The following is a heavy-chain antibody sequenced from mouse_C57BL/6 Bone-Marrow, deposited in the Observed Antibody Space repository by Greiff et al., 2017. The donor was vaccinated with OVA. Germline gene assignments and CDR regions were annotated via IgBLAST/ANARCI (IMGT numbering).Heavy chain of an antibody. CDR1: GYTFTSYW. J-gene: IGHJ3*01. Sequence: QVQLQQPGAELVRPGSSVKLSCKASGYTFTSYWMHWVKQRPIQGLEWIGNIDPSDSETHYNQKFKDKATLTVDKSSSTTYMQLSSLTSEDAAVYYCARGAQATFAYWGQGTLVTVSA. V-gene: IGHV1-52*01. CDR2: IDPSDSET. D-gene: IGHD3-2*02. CDR3: ARGAQATFAY.